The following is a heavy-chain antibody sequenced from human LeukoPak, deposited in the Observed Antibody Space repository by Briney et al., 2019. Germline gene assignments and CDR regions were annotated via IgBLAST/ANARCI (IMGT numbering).Heavy chain of an antibody. D-gene: IGHD3-16*01. V-gene: IGHV3-11*05. CDR2: ISNSGSYT. CDR3: VRDLFDDYSLNY. CDR1: GFRFGDDY. J-gene: IGHJ4*02. Sequence: GGSLRLSCAVSGFRFGDDYMSWIRQAPGQGLEWVSYISNSGSYTYYADSVEGRFTISRDKAKNSLYLQMNSLRAEDTAVYYCVRDLFDDYSLNYWGQGTLVTVSS.